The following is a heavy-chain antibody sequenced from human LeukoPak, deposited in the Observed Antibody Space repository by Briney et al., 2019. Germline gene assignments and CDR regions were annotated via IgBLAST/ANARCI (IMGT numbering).Heavy chain of an antibody. J-gene: IGHJ4*02. CDR3: ARKTVMDY. CDR2: MNPNSGNT. Sequence: ASVKVSCKASGGTFSSYAISWVRQAPGQGLEWMGWMNPNSGNTGYAQKFQGRVTITRNTSISTAYMELSSLRSEDTAVYYCARKTVMDYWGQGTLVTVSS. D-gene: IGHD4-17*01. CDR1: GGTFSSYA. V-gene: IGHV1-8*03.